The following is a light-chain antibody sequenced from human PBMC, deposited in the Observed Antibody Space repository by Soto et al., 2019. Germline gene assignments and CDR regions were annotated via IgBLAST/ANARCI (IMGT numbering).Light chain of an antibody. CDR2: GAS. Sequence: EIVLTQSPGTLSLSPGERATLSCRASQSVSSSYLAWYQQKPGQAPRLLIYGASSRATGIPDRFSGSGSGTDLTLTISRLEPEAFAVYYCQQYGGSPPYTFGQGTKLEIK. J-gene: IGKJ2*01. CDR1: QSVSSSY. V-gene: IGKV3-20*01. CDR3: QQYGGSPPYT.